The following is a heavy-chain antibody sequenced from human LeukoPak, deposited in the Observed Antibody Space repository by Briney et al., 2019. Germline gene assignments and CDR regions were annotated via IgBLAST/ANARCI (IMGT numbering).Heavy chain of an antibody. J-gene: IGHJ5*02. CDR2: ISAYNGNT. CDR1: GSTFTSYG. D-gene: IGHD5-24*01. V-gene: IGHV1-18*01. CDR3: ARGRGWLRDPLNWFDP. Sequence: GASVKVSCKASGSTFTSYGISWVRQAPGQGLEWMGWISAYNGNTNYAQKLQGRVTMTTDTSTSTAYMELRSLRSDDTAVYYCARGRGWLRDPLNWFDPWGQGTLVTVSS.